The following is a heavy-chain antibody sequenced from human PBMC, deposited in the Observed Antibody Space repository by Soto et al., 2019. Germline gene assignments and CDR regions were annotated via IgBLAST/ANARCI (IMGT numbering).Heavy chain of an antibody. Sequence: KVSCKASGYTFTSYGISWVRQAPGQGLEWMGIIYPGDSETRYSPSFQGQVTMSADKSITTAYLQWSSLKASDTAMYYCVRQGMDVWGQGTTVTVA. CDR3: VRQGMDV. J-gene: IGHJ6*02. V-gene: IGHV5-51*01. CDR2: IYPGDSET. CDR1: GYTFTSYG.